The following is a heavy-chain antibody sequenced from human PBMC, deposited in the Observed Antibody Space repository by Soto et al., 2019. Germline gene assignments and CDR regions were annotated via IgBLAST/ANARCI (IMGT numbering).Heavy chain of an antibody. J-gene: IGHJ5*02. V-gene: IGHV1-69*13. CDR3: CLDIVLVPAAITWFDP. D-gene: IGHD2-2*03. CDR2: IIPIFGTA. CDR1: GGTFSSYA. Sequence: SVKVSCKASGGTFSSYAISWVRQAPGQGLEWMGGIIPIFGTANYAQKFQGRVTITADESTSTAYMELSSLRSEDTAVYYCCLDIVLVPAAITWFDPWGQGTLVTVSS.